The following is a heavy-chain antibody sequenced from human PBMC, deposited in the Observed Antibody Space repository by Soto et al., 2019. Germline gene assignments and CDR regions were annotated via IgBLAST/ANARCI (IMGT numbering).Heavy chain of an antibody. CDR3: AKMVAAAVHFDY. CDR2: IRGSGGST. Sequence: EVQLLESGGGLVQPGGSLRLSCAASGFTFSSYAMSWVRQAPGKGLEWVSAIRGSGGSTYYADSVKGRFTISRDNSKNTLYLQMNRLRAEDTAVYYCAKMVAAAVHFDYWGQGTLVTVSS. J-gene: IGHJ4*02. V-gene: IGHV3-23*01. CDR1: GFTFSSYA. D-gene: IGHD6-13*01.